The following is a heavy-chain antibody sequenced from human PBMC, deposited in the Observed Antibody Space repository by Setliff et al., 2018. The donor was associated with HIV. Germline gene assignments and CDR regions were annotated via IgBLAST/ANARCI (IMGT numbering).Heavy chain of an antibody. CDR3: ATLDY. CDR2: VNPKFGGT. V-gene: IGHV1-2*02. CDR1: GYTFTGYY. J-gene: IGHJ4*02. Sequence: GASVKVSCKASGYTFTGYYMHWVRQAPGQGLEWMGWVNPKFGGTLYAQKFRGRVTMTRDMSINTVYLELSSLSSDDTAVYYCATLDYWGQGTLVTVSS.